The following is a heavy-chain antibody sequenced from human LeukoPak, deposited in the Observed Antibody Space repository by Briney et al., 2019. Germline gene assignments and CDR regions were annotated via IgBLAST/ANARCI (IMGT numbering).Heavy chain of an antibody. D-gene: IGHD3-3*01. V-gene: IGHV4-30-2*01. CDR2: IYHSGST. Sequence: SETLSLTCTVSGGSISSGGYYWSWIRQPPGKGLEWIGYIYHSGSTYYNPSLKSRVTISVDRSKNQFSLKLSSVTAADTAVYYCARVRGVVIFDYWGQGTLVTVSS. CDR3: ARVRGVVIFDY. J-gene: IGHJ4*02. CDR1: GGSISSGGYY.